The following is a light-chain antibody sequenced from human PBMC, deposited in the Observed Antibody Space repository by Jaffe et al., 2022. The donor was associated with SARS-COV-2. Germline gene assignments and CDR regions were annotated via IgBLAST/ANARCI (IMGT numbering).Light chain of an antibody. Sequence: DIQMTQSPSTLSASVGDRVTITCRASQTISSWLAWYQQKPGKAPNLLIYKASNLESGVPSRFSGSGSGTEFTLTISGLQPDDSATYYCLQDNSYPYTFGQGTKLEI. CDR1: QTISSW. V-gene: IGKV1-5*03. J-gene: IGKJ2*01. CDR2: KAS. CDR3: LQDNSYPYT.